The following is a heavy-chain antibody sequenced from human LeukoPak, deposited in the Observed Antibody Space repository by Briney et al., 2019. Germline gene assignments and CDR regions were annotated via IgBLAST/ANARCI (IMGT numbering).Heavy chain of an antibody. D-gene: IGHD5-18*01. J-gene: IGHJ4*02. CDR2: ISSSSSYI. V-gene: IGHV3-21*01. Sequence: GGSLRLSCAASGFTFSSYSMNWVRQAPGKGLEWVSSISSSSSYIYYADSVKVRFTISRDNAKNSLYLQMHSLRAEDTAVYYCARVQRGYSYGFLFDYWGQGTLVTVSS. CDR3: ARVQRGYSYGFLFDY. CDR1: GFTFSSYS.